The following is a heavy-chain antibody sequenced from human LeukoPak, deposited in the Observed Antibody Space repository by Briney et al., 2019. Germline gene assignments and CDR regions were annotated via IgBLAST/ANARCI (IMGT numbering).Heavy chain of an antibody. Sequence: QSGGSLRLSCAASGFTFSSYWMSWVRQAPGKGLEWVANIKQDGSEKYYVDSVKGRFTISRDNAKNSLYLQMNSLRAEDTAVYYCARDLSDYGDYIDYWGQGTLVTVSS. V-gene: IGHV3-7*01. D-gene: IGHD4-17*01. J-gene: IGHJ4*02. CDR3: ARDLSDYGDYIDY. CDR1: GFTFSSYW. CDR2: IKQDGSEK.